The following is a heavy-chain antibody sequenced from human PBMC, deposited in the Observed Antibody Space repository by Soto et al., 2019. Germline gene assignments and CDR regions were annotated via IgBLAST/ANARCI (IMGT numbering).Heavy chain of an antibody. Sequence: PSETLSLTCSVSGDSINSDNYYLGWIRQPPGKGLEWIGSIYYRGNTYYNPSLKIRVTISLDKSKSQFSLKLNSVTAADSAVYFCAXXEGLATIXYYFDYWGQGTLVTVSS. V-gene: IGHV4-39*01. D-gene: IGHD3-9*01. CDR2: IYYRGNT. J-gene: IGHJ4*02. CDR1: GDSINSDNYY. CDR3: AXXEGLATIXYYFDY.